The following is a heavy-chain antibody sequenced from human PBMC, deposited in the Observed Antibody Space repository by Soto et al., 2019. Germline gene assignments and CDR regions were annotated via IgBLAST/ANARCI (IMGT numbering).Heavy chain of an antibody. CDR3: ARVAPSYCSGSSCYSEGVWIDY. J-gene: IGHJ4*02. CDR1: GGTFSSYA. Sequence: QVQLVQSGAEVKKPGSSVKVSCKASGGTFSSYAISWVRQAPGQGLEWMGGIIPIFGTANYAQKFQGRVTITADKTTGTAYMELSSLRSEDTAVYYCARVAPSYCSGSSCYSEGVWIDYWGQGTLVTVSS. V-gene: IGHV1-69*06. D-gene: IGHD2-15*01. CDR2: IIPIFGTA.